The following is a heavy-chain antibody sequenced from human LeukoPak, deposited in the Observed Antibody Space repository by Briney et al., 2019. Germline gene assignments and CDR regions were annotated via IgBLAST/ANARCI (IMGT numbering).Heavy chain of an antibody. CDR2: IYHSGST. CDR1: GYSISSGYY. Sequence: SETLSLTCTVSGYSISSGYYWGWIRQPPGKGLEWIGSIYHSGSTYYNPSLKSRVTMSVDTSKNQFSLKLVSVTAADTAVYYCAGGSGWYLDYWGQGTLVTVSS. V-gene: IGHV4-38-2*02. D-gene: IGHD6-19*01. CDR3: AGGSGWYLDY. J-gene: IGHJ4*02.